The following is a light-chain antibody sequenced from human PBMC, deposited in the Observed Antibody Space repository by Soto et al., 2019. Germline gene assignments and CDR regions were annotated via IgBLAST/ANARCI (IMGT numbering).Light chain of an antibody. Sequence: IVLTQSPGTLSLSPGERATLSCRASQSVSTNYLAWYQRKPGQAPRLLIYGASSRATGIPDRFSGSGSGTAFTLTITRLEPEDFAVYYCPQYGSSPPTFGQGTKVEIK. CDR3: PQYGSSPPT. V-gene: IGKV3-20*01. CDR2: GAS. J-gene: IGKJ1*01. CDR1: QSVSTNY.